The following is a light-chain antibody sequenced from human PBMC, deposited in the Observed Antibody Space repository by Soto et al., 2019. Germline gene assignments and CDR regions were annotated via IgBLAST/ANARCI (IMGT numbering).Light chain of an antibody. CDR1: QSISNW. CDR3: QQYNTYSYT. V-gene: IGKV1-5*01. Sequence: DIQMTQSPSTLSASVGDRVTITCRASQSISNWLAWYQQRPGKAPKLLIYDASTLESWVPSRFSGSGSGTEFTLTISGLRPDDFATYHCQQYNTYSYTFGQGTKLEIK. J-gene: IGKJ2*01. CDR2: DAS.